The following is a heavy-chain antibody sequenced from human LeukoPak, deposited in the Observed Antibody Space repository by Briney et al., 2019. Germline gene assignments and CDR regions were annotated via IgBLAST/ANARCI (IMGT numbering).Heavy chain of an antibody. CDR3: ARLPAYCSSTSCYYDY. V-gene: IGHV3-48*04. D-gene: IGHD2-2*01. CDR1: GFTFSSYS. CDR2: ISSGSGSI. Sequence: GGSLRLSCAASGFTFSSYSMNWVRQAPGKGLEWVSYISSGSGSIYYADSVKGRFTISRGNAKNSVFLQMNSLRAEDTAVYYCARLPAYCSSTSCYYDYWGQGTLVTVSS. J-gene: IGHJ4*02.